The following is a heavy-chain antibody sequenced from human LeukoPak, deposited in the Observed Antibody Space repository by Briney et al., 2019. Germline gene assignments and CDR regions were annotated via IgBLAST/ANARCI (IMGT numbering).Heavy chain of an antibody. D-gene: IGHD5-12*01. J-gene: IGHJ4*01. Sequence: ASVKVSCKASGYTFTSYGISWVRQAPGQGLEWMGWISAYNGNTNYAQKLQGRVTMTTDTSTSTAYMELRSLRSDDTAVYYCARDSYVVATLRHFDYWGHGTLVTVSS. V-gene: IGHV1-18*01. CDR3: ARDSYVVATLRHFDY. CDR1: GYTFTSYG. CDR2: ISAYNGNT.